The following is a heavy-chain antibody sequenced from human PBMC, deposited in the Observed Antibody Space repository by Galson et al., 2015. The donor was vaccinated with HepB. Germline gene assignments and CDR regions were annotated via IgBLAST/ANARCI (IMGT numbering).Heavy chain of an antibody. CDR3: ARWVPAAMSSWVTLAGFDP. CDR2: IYPGDSDT. D-gene: IGHD2-2*01. Sequence: QSGAEVKKPGESLKISCKGSGYSFTSYWIGWVRQMPGKGLEWMGIIYPGDSDTRYSPSFQGQVTISADKSISTAYLQWSSLKASDTAMYYCARWVPAAMSSWVTLAGFDPWGQGTLVTVSS. J-gene: IGHJ5*02. CDR1: GYSFTSYW. V-gene: IGHV5-51*03.